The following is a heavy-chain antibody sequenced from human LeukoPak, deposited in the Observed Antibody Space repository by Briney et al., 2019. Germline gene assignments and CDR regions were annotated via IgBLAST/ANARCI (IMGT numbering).Heavy chain of an antibody. Sequence: SETLSLTCAVFVGSFSGYYWTWIRQPPGKGLEWIGEINHSGSTNYNPSLKSRVIISVDTSKKKFSLKLSSVTAADTAVYYCARGRRDGYSGPWYFDLWGRGTLVTVSS. CDR3: ARGRRDGYSGPWYFDL. D-gene: IGHD5-24*01. J-gene: IGHJ2*01. CDR1: VGSFSGYY. CDR2: INHSGST. V-gene: IGHV4-34*01.